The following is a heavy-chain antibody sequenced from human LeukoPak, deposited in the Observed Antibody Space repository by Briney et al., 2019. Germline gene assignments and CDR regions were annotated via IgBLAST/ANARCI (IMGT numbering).Heavy chain of an antibody. J-gene: IGHJ4*02. Sequence: SETLSLTCSVSGDSISSSNYHWGWIRQPPGKGLEWIGRIYSSGSTNYNPSLKSRVTISVDTSKNQFSLNLSSVTAADTAVYSCARDGGTGYFDYWGQGTLVTVSS. V-gene: IGHV4-61*02. CDR2: IYSSGST. D-gene: IGHD3-16*01. CDR3: ARDGGTGYFDY. CDR1: GDSISSSNYH.